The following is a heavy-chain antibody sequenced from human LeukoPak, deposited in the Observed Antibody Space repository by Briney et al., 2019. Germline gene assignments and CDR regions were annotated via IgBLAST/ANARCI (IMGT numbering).Heavy chain of an antibody. CDR3: AKDQGSSSWYGGYYYYYGMDV. CDR1: GFTFNYYG. Sequence: GGSLRLSCAASGFTFNYYGMHWVRQAPGKGLEWVAVISYDGSNKYYADSVKGRFTISRDNSKNTLYLQMNSLRAEDTAVYYCAKDQGSSSWYGGYYYYYGMDVWGQGTTVTVSS. CDR2: ISYDGSNK. V-gene: IGHV3-30*18. J-gene: IGHJ6*02. D-gene: IGHD6-13*01.